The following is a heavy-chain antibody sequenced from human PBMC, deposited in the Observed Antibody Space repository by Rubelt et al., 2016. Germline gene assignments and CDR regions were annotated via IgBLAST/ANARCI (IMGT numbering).Heavy chain of an antibody. CDR3: ARHAGDGGNSEDWFDP. D-gene: IGHD4-23*01. CDR1: GYSFTSYW. J-gene: IGHJ5*02. Sequence: EVLLVQSVAEVKKPGESLRISCKGSGYSFTSYWISWVRQMPGKGLEWMGRIDPSAYYTNSSPSFQGHVTSSADKSISTAYLQWSSLTASDTAMYYCARHAGDGGNSEDWFDPWGQGTLVTVSS. CDR2: IDPSAYYT. V-gene: IGHV5-10-1*01.